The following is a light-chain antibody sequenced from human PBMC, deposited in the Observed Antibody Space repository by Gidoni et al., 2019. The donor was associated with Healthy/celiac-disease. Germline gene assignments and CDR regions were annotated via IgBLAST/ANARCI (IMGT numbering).Light chain of an antibody. J-gene: IGKJ1*01. CDR1: QSVSSN. CDR2: GAS. V-gene: IGKV3-15*01. CDR3: QQYNNWPPWT. Sequence: DIVMTQSPATLSVSPGERATLSCRASQSVSSNFAWYQQKPGQAPRLLIYGASTRATGIPARFSGSGSGTEFTLTISSLQYEDFAVYYCQQYNNWPPWTFGQGTKVEIK.